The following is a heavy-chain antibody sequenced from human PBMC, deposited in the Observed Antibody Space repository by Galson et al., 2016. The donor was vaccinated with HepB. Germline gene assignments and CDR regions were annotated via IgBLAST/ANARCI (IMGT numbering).Heavy chain of an antibody. V-gene: IGHV1-69*06. D-gene: IGHD6-19*01. J-gene: IGHJ4*02. CDR2: IIPTFGPA. Sequence: SVKVSCKASGGTFGSYAISWVRQAPGQGLEWMGAIIPTFGPATYAQNFQGRLTITADTSTNTVDMELRRLRSDDTAVYYCARDRGSGWLSSQLHSWGQGTLVTVSS. CDR3: ARDRGSGWLSSQLHS. CDR1: GGTFGSYA.